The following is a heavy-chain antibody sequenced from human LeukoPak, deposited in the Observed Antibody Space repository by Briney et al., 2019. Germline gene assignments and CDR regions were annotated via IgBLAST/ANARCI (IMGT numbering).Heavy chain of an antibody. CDR1: GFTFSSYS. CDR2: ISSSSSYI. Sequence: GGSLRLSRAASGFTFSSYSMNWVRQAPGKGLEWVSSISSSSSYIYYADSVKGRFTISRDNAKNSLYLQMNSLRAEDTAVYYCARAHRAVAGTWYFDYWGQGTLVTVSS. V-gene: IGHV3-21*01. CDR3: ARAHRAVAGTWYFDY. J-gene: IGHJ4*02. D-gene: IGHD6-19*01.